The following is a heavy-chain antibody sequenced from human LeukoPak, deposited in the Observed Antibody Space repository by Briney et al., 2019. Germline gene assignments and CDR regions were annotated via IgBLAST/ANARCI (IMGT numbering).Heavy chain of an antibody. Sequence: GGSLRLSCVASGFTFTSYWMHWVRQAPGKGLVWVSRINSDGSSTNYADSVKGRFTISRDNSKNTLYLQMNSLRAEDTAVYYCARDRAYYYDSSGYYGCLDYWGQGTLVTVSS. CDR2: INSDGSST. V-gene: IGHV3-74*01. CDR1: GFTFTSYW. CDR3: ARDRAYYYDSSGYYGCLDY. J-gene: IGHJ4*02. D-gene: IGHD3-22*01.